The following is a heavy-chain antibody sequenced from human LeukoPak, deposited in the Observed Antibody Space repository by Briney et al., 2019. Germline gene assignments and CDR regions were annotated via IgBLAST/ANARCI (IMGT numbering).Heavy chain of an antibody. V-gene: IGHV1-69*01. J-gene: IGHJ4*02. D-gene: IGHD3-10*01. Sequence: SVKVSCKASGGSFSSYGIGWVRQAPGQWLELMGGITPIFGTANYAQKFQGRVTITADESTSTAYMELSSLRSEDTAVYYCASPNREYYFDYWGQGTLVTVSS. CDR2: ITPIFGTA. CDR3: ASPNREYYFDY. CDR1: GGSFSSYG.